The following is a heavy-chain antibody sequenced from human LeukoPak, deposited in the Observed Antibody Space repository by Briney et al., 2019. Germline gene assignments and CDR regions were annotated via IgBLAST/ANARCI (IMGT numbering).Heavy chain of an antibody. J-gene: IGHJ3*02. Sequence: ASVKVSCKASGYTFTSDDINWVRQATGQGLEWMGWMNPNSGNTGYAQKFQGRVTITRNTSISTAYMELSSLRSEDTAVYYCARGFSPDAFDIWGQGTMVTVSS. V-gene: IGHV1-8*03. CDR2: MNPNSGNT. CDR3: ARGFSPDAFDI. CDR1: GYTFTSDD.